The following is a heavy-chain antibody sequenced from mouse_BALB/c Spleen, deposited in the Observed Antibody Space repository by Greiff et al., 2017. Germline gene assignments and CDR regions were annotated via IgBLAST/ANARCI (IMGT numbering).Heavy chain of an antibody. CDR3: ASLRDYFDY. CDR2: ISSGGGST. Sequence: EVKVVESGGGLVKPGGSLKLSCAASGFAFSSYDMSWVRQTPEKRLEWVAYISSGGGSTYYPDTVKGRFTISRDNAKNTLYLQMSSLKSEDTAMYYCASLRDYFDYWGQGTTLTVSS. J-gene: IGHJ2*01. D-gene: IGHD2-12*01. V-gene: IGHV5-12-1*01. CDR1: GFAFSSYD.